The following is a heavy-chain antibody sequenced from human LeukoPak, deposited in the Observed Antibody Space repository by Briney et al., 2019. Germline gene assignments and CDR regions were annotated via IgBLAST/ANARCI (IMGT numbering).Heavy chain of an antibody. J-gene: IGHJ4*02. Sequence: GGSLRLSCAASGFTFSDYYMSWIRQAPGKGLEWVSYISSSGSTIYYAHSVKGRFTISRDNAKNSLYLQMNSRRAQDTAVYYCARDYDILTGRTIDHWGQGTLVTVSS. V-gene: IGHV3-11*04. CDR2: ISSSGSTI. CDR1: GFTFSDYY. CDR3: ARDYDILTGRTIDH. D-gene: IGHD3-9*01.